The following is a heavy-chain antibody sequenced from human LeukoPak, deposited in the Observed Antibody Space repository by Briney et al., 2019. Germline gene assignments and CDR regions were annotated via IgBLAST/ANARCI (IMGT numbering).Heavy chain of an antibody. CDR3: ARYQLLSPADY. D-gene: IGHD2-2*01. CDR1: GGSFSGYY. V-gene: IGHV4-34*01. J-gene: IGHJ4*02. CDR2: INHSGST. Sequence: SETLSLTCAVYGGSFSGYYWSWIRQPPGKGLEWIGEINHSGSTNYNPSLKSRVTISVDTSKNQFSLKLSSVTAADTAVYYCARYQLLSPADYWGQGTLVTVSS.